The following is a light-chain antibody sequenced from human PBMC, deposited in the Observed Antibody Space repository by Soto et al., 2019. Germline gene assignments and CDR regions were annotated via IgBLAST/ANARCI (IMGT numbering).Light chain of an antibody. CDR1: QSISSW. J-gene: IGKJ1*01. CDR2: DAF. V-gene: IGKV1-5*01. CDR3: QQYNSYSPT. Sequence: DIQMTQSPSTLSASVGDRVTITCRASQSISSWLAWYQQKPGKAPKLLIYDAFSLESGVPSRFSGSGSGTEFTLTISSLQPDDFATYYCQQYNSYSPTFGQGTKVDIK.